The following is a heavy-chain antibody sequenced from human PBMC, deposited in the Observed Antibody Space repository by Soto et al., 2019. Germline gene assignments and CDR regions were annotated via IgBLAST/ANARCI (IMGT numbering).Heavy chain of an antibody. CDR3: AKDLEGYCSSTSCYTYFGLDV. J-gene: IGHJ6*02. D-gene: IGHD2-2*01. CDR1: GFTFSSYV. Sequence: GGSLRLSCAASGFTFSSYVMHWVRQAPGKGLEWVAVISYDGSNKYYADSVKGRFTISRDNSKHTLFLQMNSPRPEDTAVYYCAKDLEGYCSSTSCYTYFGLDVWGQGTTVTVSS. V-gene: IGHV3-30*18. CDR2: ISYDGSNK.